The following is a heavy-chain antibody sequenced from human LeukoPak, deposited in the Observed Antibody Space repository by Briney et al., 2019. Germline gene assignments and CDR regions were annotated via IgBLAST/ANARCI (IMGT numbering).Heavy chain of an antibody. J-gene: IGHJ6*02. V-gene: IGHV3-21*01. Sequence: PGGSLRLSCAASGFTFSSYSMNWGRQAPGKGLEWVSSISSSSSYIYYADSVKGRFTISRDNAKNSLYLQMNSLRAEDTAVYYCARVAYHYDSSGTFYSGYYYYGMDVRGQGTTVTVSS. CDR1: GFTFSSYS. CDR3: ARVAYHYDSSGTFYSGYYYYGMDV. D-gene: IGHD3-22*01. CDR2: ISSSSSYI.